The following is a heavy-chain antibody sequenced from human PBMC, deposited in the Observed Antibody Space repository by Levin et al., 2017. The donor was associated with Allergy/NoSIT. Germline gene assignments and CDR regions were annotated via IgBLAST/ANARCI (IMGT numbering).Heavy chain of an antibody. CDR1: GFTFVDYG. Sequence: EASVKVSCAASGFTFVDYGMNWVRQAPGKGLEWVSGINWKGGRTGYAGSVKGRFTIPSDNAKNSLYLQMNSLRAEDTAVYYCAREKGIAVAGGVDYWGQGTLVTVSS. CDR2: INWKGGRT. D-gene: IGHD6-19*01. CDR3: AREKGIAVAGGVDY. J-gene: IGHJ4*02. V-gene: IGHV3-20*04.